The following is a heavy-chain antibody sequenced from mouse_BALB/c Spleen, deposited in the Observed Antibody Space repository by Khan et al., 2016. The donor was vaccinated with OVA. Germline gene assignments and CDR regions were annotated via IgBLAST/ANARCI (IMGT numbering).Heavy chain of an antibody. CDR2: ISTYYGDA. D-gene: IGHD3-2*01. J-gene: IGHJ3*01. V-gene: IGHV1S137*01. Sequence: QVQLKQSGAELVRPGVSVKISCKGSGYTFTDFTMHWVKQSHAMSLEWIGVISTYYGDADYSQKFKGKATMTVDKSSNTASMDLARLESEDSAIYYCARGGGGDRFLYWGQGTLVTVSA. CDR3: ARGGGGDRFLY. CDR1: GYTFTDFT.